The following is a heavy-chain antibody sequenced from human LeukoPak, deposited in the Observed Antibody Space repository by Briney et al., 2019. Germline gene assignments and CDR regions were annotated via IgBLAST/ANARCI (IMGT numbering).Heavy chain of an antibody. J-gene: IGHJ4*02. CDR2: IHRDGRT. D-gene: IGHD3-10*01. CDR3: GKTDIYFNPIDY. Sequence: SETLSLTCAVSGVSISSSEWWIWVRQPPGQGLELIGEIHRDGRTRYNPSLKRRVTMSMDYFKNQFSLSVTSVTAADTAIYYCGKTDIYFNPIDYWGPGSLVTVSS. CDR1: GVSISSSEW. V-gene: IGHV4-4*02.